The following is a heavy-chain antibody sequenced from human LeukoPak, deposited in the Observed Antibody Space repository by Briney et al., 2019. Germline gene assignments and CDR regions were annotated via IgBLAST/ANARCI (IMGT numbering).Heavy chain of an antibody. Sequence: GGSLRLSCAASGFTSSSYWMSWVRQAPGKGLEWVANIKQDGSEKYYVDSVKGRFTISRDNAKNSLYLQMNSLRAEDTAVYYCARGRVGAIFDYWGQGTLVTVSS. CDR2: IKQDGSEK. D-gene: IGHD1-26*01. CDR1: GFTSSSYW. J-gene: IGHJ4*02. CDR3: ARGRVGAIFDY. V-gene: IGHV3-7*01.